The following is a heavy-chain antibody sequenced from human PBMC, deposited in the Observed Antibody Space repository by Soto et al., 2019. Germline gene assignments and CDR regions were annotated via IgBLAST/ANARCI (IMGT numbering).Heavy chain of an antibody. Sequence: SETLSLTCTVSGDSISSSNYSWSWIRQPPGKGLEWIGYIYHSGSTYYNPSLKSRVTISVDRSKNQFSLKLSSVTAADTAVYYCARVPDRWGQGTLVTVSS. CDR2: IYHSGST. V-gene: IGHV4-30-2*01. CDR1: GDSISSSNYS. D-gene: IGHD2-2*01. J-gene: IGHJ5*02. CDR3: ARVPDR.